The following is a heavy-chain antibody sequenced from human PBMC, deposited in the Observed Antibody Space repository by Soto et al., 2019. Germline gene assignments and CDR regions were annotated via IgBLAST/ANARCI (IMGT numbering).Heavy chain of an antibody. CDR1: GFTFNNYD. J-gene: IGHJ6*02. Sequence: EVQLGESGGGLVQPGGSLRLSCAASGFTFNNYDMHWVHQATGRGLERVSGIGVLGDTYYQDSVNGRFTISRENAKNSLYHQMTSRSPGDTAVYYCGRGVLVPGDYYHGMDAWAQGTTVTVSS. CDR3: GRGVLVPGDYYHGMDA. V-gene: IGHV3-13*01. CDR2: IGVLGDT. D-gene: IGHD2-15*01.